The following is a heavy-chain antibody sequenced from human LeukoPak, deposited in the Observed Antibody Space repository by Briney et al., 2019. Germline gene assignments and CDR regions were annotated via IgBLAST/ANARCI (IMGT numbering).Heavy chain of an antibody. J-gene: IGHJ3*02. D-gene: IGHD3-22*01. CDR2: IFYSGST. Sequence: SETLSLTCIVSGGSISSSSYYWGWIRQPPGKGLEWIGNIFYSGSTYYNPSLKSRVAFSVDTSKNQFSLKLSSVTAADTAVYYCARYDSSPIDASAIWGQGTMVTVSS. CDR3: ARYDSSPIDASAI. V-gene: IGHV4-39*01. CDR1: GGSISSSSYY.